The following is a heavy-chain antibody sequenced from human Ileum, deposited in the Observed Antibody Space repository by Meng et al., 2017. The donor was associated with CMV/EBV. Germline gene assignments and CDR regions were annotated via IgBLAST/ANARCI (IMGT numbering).Heavy chain of an antibody. CDR3: AKRYCSTGNCKGAFDY. D-gene: IGHD2-8*01. V-gene: IGHV3-64*01. Sequence: NGCATYYANSLKGRFSISRDNSKNTLYLQVGSLRAEDMAVNDCAKRYCSTGNCKGAFDYWGQGTLVTVSS. J-gene: IGHJ4*02. CDR2: NGCAT.